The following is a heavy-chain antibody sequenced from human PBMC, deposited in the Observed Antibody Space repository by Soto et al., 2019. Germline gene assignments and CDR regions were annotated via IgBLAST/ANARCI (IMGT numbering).Heavy chain of an antibody. V-gene: IGHV3-7*01. CDR2: IKPDGSET. J-gene: IGHJ4*02. CDR3: ARAAEASFDY. CDR1: GFIFSDYW. Sequence: GGSLRLSCAGSGFIFSDYWMGWVRQAPGKGLEWVASIKPDGSETFYVDSVKGRFAISRDNSKNSLYLQGNSLRADDTAVFYCARAAEASFDYWGQGTPVTVSS.